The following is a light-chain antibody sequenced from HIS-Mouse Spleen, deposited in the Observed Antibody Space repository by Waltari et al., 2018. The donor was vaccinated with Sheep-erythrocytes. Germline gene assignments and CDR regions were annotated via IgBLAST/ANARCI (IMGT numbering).Light chain of an antibody. Sequence: SYELTQPPSVSVSPGQTASITCSGAKLGDKYACWSQPKPGHSPVLVIYQDSKRPSGIPERFSGSNSGNTATLTISGTQAMDEADYYCQAWDSSTVVFGGGTKLTVL. V-gene: IGLV3-1*01. CDR2: QDS. J-gene: IGLJ2*01. CDR3: QAWDSSTVV. CDR1: KLGDKY.